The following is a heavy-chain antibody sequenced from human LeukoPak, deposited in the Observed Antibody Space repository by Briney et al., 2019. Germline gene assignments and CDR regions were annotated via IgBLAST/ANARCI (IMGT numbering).Heavy chain of an antibody. CDR3: AKDDGDYEYCYYGMDV. Sequence: GGSLRLSCAASGFTFSSYAMSWVRQGPGKGLEWVSAISGSGTNTYYADSVKGRFTISRGNSKNTLYLQMNSLRAEDTALYYCAKDDGDYEYCYYGMDVWGQGTTVTVSS. CDR1: GFTFSSYA. CDR2: ISGSGTNT. J-gene: IGHJ6*02. D-gene: IGHD4-17*01. V-gene: IGHV3-23*01.